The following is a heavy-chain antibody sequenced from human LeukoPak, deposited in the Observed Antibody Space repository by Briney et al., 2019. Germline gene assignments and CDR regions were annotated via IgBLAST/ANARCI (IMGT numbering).Heavy chain of an antibody. V-gene: IGHV3-30*04. CDR1: GFTFSSYP. Sequence: SGGSLRLSCAASGFTFSSYPMHWVRQAPGKGLEWVALISYDGSNKYYADSVKGRFTISRDNSKNTLYLQMNSLRAEDTAVYYCASGGVRSVTLLRYWGQGTLVTVSS. D-gene: IGHD4-17*01. CDR3: ASGGVRSVTLLRY. J-gene: IGHJ4*02. CDR2: ISYDGSNK.